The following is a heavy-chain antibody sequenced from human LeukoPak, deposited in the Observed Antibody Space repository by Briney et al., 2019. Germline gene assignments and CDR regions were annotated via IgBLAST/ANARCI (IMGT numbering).Heavy chain of an antibody. CDR1: GFTFSSYA. CDR3: ASDYDSSGSYFDY. D-gene: IGHD3-22*01. V-gene: IGHV3-30*04. Sequence: GGSLRLSCAASGFTFSSYAMHWVRQAPGKGLEWVAVISYDGSNKYYADSVKGRFTISRDNSKNTLYLQMNSLRAEDTAVYYCASDYDSSGSYFDYWGQGTLVTVSS. CDR2: ISYDGSNK. J-gene: IGHJ4*02.